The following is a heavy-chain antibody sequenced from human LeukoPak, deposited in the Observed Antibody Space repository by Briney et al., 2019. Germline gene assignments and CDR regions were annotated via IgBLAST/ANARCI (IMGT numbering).Heavy chain of an antibody. V-gene: IGHV3-9*01. CDR3: AKDIGMGYCSGGSCYYGGVDY. CDR1: GFTFDDYA. J-gene: IGHJ4*02. CDR2: ISWNSGSI. D-gene: IGHD2-15*01. Sequence: PGRSLRLSCAASGFTFDDYAMHWVRQAPGKGLEWVSGISWNSGSIGYADSVKGRFTISRDNAKNSLYLQMNSLSAEDTALYYCAKDIGMGYCSGGSCYYGGVDYWGQGTLVTVSS.